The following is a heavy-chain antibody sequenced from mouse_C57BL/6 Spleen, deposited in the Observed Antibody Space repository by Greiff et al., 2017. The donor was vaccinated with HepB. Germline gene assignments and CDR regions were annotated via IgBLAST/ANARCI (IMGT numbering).Heavy chain of an antibody. CDR2: ISSGGDYI. CDR3: TRVHYYGSSYEAWFAY. V-gene: IGHV5-9-1*02. CDR1: GFTFSSYA. J-gene: IGHJ3*01. D-gene: IGHD1-1*01. Sequence: EVQLQQSGEGLVKPGGSLKLSCAASGFTFSSYAMSWVRQTPEKRLEWVAYISSGGDYIYYADTVKGRFTISRDNARNTLYLQMSSLKSEDTAMYYCTRVHYYGSSYEAWFAYWGQGTLVTVSA.